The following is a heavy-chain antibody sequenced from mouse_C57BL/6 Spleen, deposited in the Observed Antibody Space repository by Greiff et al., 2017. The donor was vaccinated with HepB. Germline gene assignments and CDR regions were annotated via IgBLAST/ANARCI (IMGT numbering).Heavy chain of an antibody. CDR3: ARVTTVVAWDFDY. Sequence: QVQLQQSGPELVKPGASVKISCKASGYAFSSSWMNWVKQRPGKGLEWIGRIYPGDGDTNYNGKFKGKATLTADKSSSTAYMQLSSLTSEDSAVYFCARVTTVVAWDFDYWGQGTTLTVSS. CDR1: GYAFSSSW. J-gene: IGHJ2*01. D-gene: IGHD1-1*01. CDR2: IYPGDGDT. V-gene: IGHV1-82*01.